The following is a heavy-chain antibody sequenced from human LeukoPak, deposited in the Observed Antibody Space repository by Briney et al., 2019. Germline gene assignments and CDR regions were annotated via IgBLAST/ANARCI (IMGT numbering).Heavy chain of an antibody. V-gene: IGHV3-7*01. Sequence: GGSLRLSCAASGFTFSSYWMNWLRQAPGKGLEWVANVKQDGSEKYYVDSVKGRFTISRDNVKDSLYLQMNSLRAEDTAVYYCAKEGDYPILTYDSWGQGALVTVSS. D-gene: IGHD4-17*01. J-gene: IGHJ5*01. CDR1: GFTFSSYW. CDR2: VKQDGSEK. CDR3: AKEGDYPILTYDS.